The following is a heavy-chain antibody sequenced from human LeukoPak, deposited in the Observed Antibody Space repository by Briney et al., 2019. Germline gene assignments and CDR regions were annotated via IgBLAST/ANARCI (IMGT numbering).Heavy chain of an antibody. J-gene: IGHJ6*02. D-gene: IGHD3-9*01. CDR3: TRDLMDYDVSTGLHHYYMDV. Sequence: GGSLRLSCAASGFTFSGSAMHWVRQDPRKGLVWVSRINGDGRNINYADSVRGRFTISRDNAKNTLYLQMNTLRVEDTAVYYCTRDLMDYDVSTGLHHYYMDVWGQGTTVTVSS. CDR1: GFTFSGSA. CDR2: INGDGRNI. V-gene: IGHV3-74*01.